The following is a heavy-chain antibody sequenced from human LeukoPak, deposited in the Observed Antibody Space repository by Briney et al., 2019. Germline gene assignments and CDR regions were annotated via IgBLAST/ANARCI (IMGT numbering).Heavy chain of an antibody. D-gene: IGHD4-23*01. V-gene: IGHV3-30*02. CDR3: AKDHGGSFDY. CDR2: ISYDGSKK. J-gene: IGHJ4*02. CDR1: GFTFSGYG. Sequence: GGSLRLSCGAFGFTFSGYGMHWVRQAPGKGLEWAAFISYDGSKKYYADSVKGRFTISRDNSKNTLYLQMNTLGAEDTAVYYCAKDHGGSFDYWGQGTLVTVSS.